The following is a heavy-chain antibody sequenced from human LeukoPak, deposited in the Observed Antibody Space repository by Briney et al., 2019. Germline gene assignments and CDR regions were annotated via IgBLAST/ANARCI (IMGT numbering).Heavy chain of an antibody. Sequence: SETLSLTCTVSGGSISSYYWSWIRQPPGKGLEWIGYIYYSGSTNYNPSLKSRVTISVDTSKNQFSLKLSSVTAADTAVYYCARDGGEYGSGSQYYYYYMDVWGKGTTVTISS. J-gene: IGHJ6*03. D-gene: IGHD3-10*01. CDR3: ARDGGEYGSGSQYYYYYMDV. CDR2: IYYSGST. V-gene: IGHV4-59*01. CDR1: GGSISSYY.